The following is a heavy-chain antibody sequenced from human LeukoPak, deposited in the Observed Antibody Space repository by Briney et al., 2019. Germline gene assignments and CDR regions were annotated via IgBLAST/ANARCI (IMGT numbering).Heavy chain of an antibody. CDR3: ARQRKDSGSPDAFDI. D-gene: IGHD1-26*01. J-gene: IGHJ3*02. Sequence: GESLKISCKASGYSFTSYWIGWVRQMPGKGLEWMGIIYPGDSDTRYSPSFQGQVTISADKSISTAYLQWSSLKASDTAMYYCARQRKDSGSPDAFDIWGQGTMVTVSS. CDR2: IYPGDSDT. V-gene: IGHV5-51*01. CDR1: GYSFTSYW.